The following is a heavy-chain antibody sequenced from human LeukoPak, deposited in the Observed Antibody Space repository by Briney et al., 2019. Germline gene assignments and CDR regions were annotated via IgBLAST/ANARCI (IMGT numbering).Heavy chain of an antibody. Sequence: GGSLRLSCAASGFTFSNYAMNWVRQAPGKGLEWVSAVSGSGGSTYYADSVKGRFTISRDNSKNTLYLQMNSLRAEDTAVYYCARQRLYEWLADWGQGTLVTVSS. D-gene: IGHD6-19*01. CDR1: GFTFSNYA. V-gene: IGHV3-23*01. J-gene: IGHJ4*02. CDR3: ARQRLYEWLAD. CDR2: VSGSGGST.